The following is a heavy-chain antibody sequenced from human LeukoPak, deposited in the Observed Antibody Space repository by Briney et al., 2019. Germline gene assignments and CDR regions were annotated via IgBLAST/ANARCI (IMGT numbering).Heavy chain of an antibody. CDR3: ASTVVISDTEYFQH. J-gene: IGHJ1*01. Sequence: SGTLSLTCTVSGGSISSYYWSWIRQPPGKGLEWIGYIYYSGSTNYNPSLKSRVTISVDTSKNQFSLKLSSVTAVDTAVYYCASTVVISDTEYFQHWGQGTLVTASS. CDR2: IYYSGST. V-gene: IGHV4-59*01. CDR1: GGSISSYY. D-gene: IGHD4-23*01.